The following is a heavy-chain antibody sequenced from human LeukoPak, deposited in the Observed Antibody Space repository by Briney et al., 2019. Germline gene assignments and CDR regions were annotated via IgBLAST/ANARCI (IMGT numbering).Heavy chain of an antibody. V-gene: IGHV3-21*01. CDR1: GFTFSSYT. J-gene: IGHJ4*02. CDR3: ARALEPSIAVIDY. Sequence: GGSLRLPCAASGFTFSSYTMNWVRQAPGKGLEWVSSISSSSSYIYYADSVKGRFTISRDNAMNSLDLQMNSLRAEDTAVYYCARALEPSIAVIDYWGQGTLVTVSS. CDR2: ISSSSSYI. D-gene: IGHD6-19*01.